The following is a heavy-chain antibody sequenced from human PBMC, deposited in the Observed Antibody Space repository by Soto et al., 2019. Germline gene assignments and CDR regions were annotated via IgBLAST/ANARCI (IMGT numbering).Heavy chain of an antibody. D-gene: IGHD7-27*01. CDR2: IYHSGST. CDR1: GGSISSGGYS. Sequence: SETLSLTCAVSGGSISSGGYSLSWIRQPPGKGLEWIGYIYHSGSTNYNPSLKSRVTISVDTSKNQFSLKLSSVTAADTAVYYCARGWGRIFDYWGQGTLVTVSS. CDR3: ARGWGRIFDY. J-gene: IGHJ4*02. V-gene: IGHV4-30-2*01.